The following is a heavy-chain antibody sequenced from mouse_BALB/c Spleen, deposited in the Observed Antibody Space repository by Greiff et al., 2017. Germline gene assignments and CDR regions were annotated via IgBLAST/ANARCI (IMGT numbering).Heavy chain of an antibody. Sequence: EVQLQQSGPGLVKPSQSLSLTCTVTGYSITSDYAWNWIRQFPGNKLEWMGYISYSGSTSYNPSLKSRISITRDTSKNQFFLQLNSVTTEDTATYYCARGSSYGYFDVWGAGTTVTVSS. D-gene: IGHD1-1*01. V-gene: IGHV3-2*02. CDR2: ISYSGST. J-gene: IGHJ1*01. CDR3: ARGSSYGYFDV. CDR1: GYSITSDYA.